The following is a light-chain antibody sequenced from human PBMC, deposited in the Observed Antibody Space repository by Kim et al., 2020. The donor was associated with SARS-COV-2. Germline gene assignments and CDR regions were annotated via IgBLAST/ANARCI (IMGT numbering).Light chain of an antibody. V-gene: IGLV3-19*01. CDR3: SARDGTNDIRNWV. CDR2: GRG. J-gene: IGLJ3*02. Sequence: GNTVTFTGQGESIEKNFASWYKQRPRQDPVLVLYGRGHRPSGIPDRFSGSNSGDTASLTITGAQAEDEAVYYCSARDGTNDIRNWVFGGGTQLTVL. CDR1: SIEKNF.